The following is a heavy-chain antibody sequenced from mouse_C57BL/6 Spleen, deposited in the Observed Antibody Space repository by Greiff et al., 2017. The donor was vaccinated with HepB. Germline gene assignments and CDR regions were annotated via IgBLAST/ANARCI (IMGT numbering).Heavy chain of an antibody. CDR3: ARRRDGSYAMDY. V-gene: IGHV1-82*01. D-gene: IGHD2-3*01. J-gene: IGHJ4*01. CDR1: GYAFSSSW. CDR2: IYPGDGNT. Sequence: VQLQQSGPELVKPGASVKISCTASGYAFSSSWMNWMKQRPGKGLEWIGRIYPGDGNTNYTGTFKGKATLTADKSSSTAYMQISSLTSEDSAVYFCARRRDGSYAMDYWGQGTSVTVSS.